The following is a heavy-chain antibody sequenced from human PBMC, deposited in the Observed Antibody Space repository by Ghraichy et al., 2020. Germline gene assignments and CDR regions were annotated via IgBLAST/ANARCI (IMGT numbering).Heavy chain of an antibody. CDR1: GFTFSNYA. CDR3: ARSGVRFCSGGTCFPSYHFDY. Sequence: GESLNISCAASGFTFSNYAMNWVRQPPGKGLQWVSTFSGSDGSTYYADSVKGRFTISRDTSKNTLYLQMNSLRAEDTALYYCARSGVRFCSGGTCFPSYHFDYWGQGTLVTVSS. V-gene: IGHV3-23*01. CDR2: FSGSDGST. J-gene: IGHJ4*02. D-gene: IGHD2-15*01.